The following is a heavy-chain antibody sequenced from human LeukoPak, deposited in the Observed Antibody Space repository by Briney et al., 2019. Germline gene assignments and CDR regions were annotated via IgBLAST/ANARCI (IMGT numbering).Heavy chain of an antibody. V-gene: IGHV4-39*07. CDR2: FYYDGST. D-gene: IGHD2/OR15-2a*01. Sequence: SEILSLTCSVSGGSISSTTDYWGWIRQPPEKGLEWIGTFYYDGSTYYNPSLKSRVTMSGDTSKNQFSLKLSSVTAADTAVYYCARPGNRYYYYYMDVWGKGTTVTVSS. CDR3: ARPGNRYYYYYMDV. CDR1: GGSISSTTDY. J-gene: IGHJ6*03.